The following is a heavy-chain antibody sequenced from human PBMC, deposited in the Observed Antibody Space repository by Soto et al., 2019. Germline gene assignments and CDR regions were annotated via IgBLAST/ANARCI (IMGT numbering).Heavy chain of an antibody. J-gene: IGHJ6*02. Sequence: GASVKVSCTASGGTFSSYAISWVRRAPGQGLEWMGGIIPIFGTANYAQKFQGRVTITADESTSTAYMELSSLRSEDTAVYYCARDSSSFYYYGMDVWGQGTTVTVSS. CDR1: GGTFSSYA. CDR3: ARDSSSFYYYGMDV. V-gene: IGHV1-69*13. CDR2: IIPIFGTA. D-gene: IGHD6-6*01.